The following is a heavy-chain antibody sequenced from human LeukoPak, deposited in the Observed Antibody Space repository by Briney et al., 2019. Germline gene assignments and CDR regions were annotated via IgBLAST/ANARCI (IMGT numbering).Heavy chain of an antibody. CDR3: ATDYYYDSSGYYRYFDY. CDR2: ISGSGGST. J-gene: IGHJ4*02. Sequence: SGGSLRLSCAASGFTFSSYAMSWVRQAPGKGLEWVSAISGSGGSTYYADSVKGRFTISRDNSKNTLCLQMNSLRAEDTAVYYCATDYYYDSSGYYRYFDYWGQGTLVTVSS. V-gene: IGHV3-23*01. CDR1: GFTFSSYA. D-gene: IGHD3-22*01.